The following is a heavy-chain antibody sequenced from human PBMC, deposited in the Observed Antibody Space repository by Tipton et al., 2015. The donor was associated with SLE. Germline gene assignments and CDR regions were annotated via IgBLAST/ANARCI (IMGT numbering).Heavy chain of an antibody. V-gene: IGHV3-30*02. J-gene: IGHJ4*02. D-gene: IGHD4-11*01. CDR2: IRYDGSNK. Sequence: SLRLSCAASGFTFSSYGMHWVRQAPGKGLEWVAFIRYDGSNKYYADSVKGRFTISRDNSKNTLYLQMNSLRAEDTAVYYCAKAGDYSNPEDYFDYWGQGTLVTVPS. CDR3: AKAGDYSNPEDYFDY. CDR1: GFTFSSYG.